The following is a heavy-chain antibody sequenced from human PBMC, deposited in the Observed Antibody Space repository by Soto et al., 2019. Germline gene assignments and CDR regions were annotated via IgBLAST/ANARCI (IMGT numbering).Heavy chain of an antibody. J-gene: IGHJ3*02. CDR3: ARHLLLYYYDSSGYYLRDAFDI. D-gene: IGHD3-22*01. CDR2: IYYSGST. Sequence: SETLSLTCTVYGGSISSYYWSWIRQPPGKGLEWIGYIYYSGSTNSNPSLKSRVTISVDTSKNQFSLKLSSVTAADTAVYYCARHLLLYYYDSSGYYLRDAFDIWGQGTMVTVS. V-gene: IGHV4-59*08. CDR1: GGSISSYY.